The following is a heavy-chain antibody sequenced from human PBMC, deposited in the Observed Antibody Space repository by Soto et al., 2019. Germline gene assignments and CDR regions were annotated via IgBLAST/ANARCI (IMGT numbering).Heavy chain of an antibody. CDR2: IYYSGST. Sequence: SETLSLTCTVSGGSISSYYWSWIRQPPGKGLEWIGYIYYSGSTNYNPSLKSRVTISVDTSKNQFSLKLSSVTAADTAVYYCARVQQGLWSGYYIPWFDPWGQGTLVTVSS. D-gene: IGHD3-3*01. CDR3: ARVQQGLWSGYYIPWFDP. V-gene: IGHV4-59*01. CDR1: GGSISSYY. J-gene: IGHJ5*02.